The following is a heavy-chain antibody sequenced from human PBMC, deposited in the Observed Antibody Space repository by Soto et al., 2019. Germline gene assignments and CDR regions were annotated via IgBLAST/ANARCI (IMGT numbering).Heavy chain of an antibody. CDR3: AREGYYSGSGSYSPPRYYGMDV. Sequence: QVQLVQSGAEVKKPGASVKVSCKASGYSFTTYGISWVRQAPGQGLEWMGWISDYNGNTNYEKKFQGRVTMTTDTSTRTANMKMKSLRSDDTAVYYCAREGYYSGSGSYSPPRYYGMDVWGQGTTVTVS. V-gene: IGHV1-18*01. D-gene: IGHD3-10*01. CDR1: GYSFTTYG. J-gene: IGHJ6*02. CDR2: ISDYNGNT.